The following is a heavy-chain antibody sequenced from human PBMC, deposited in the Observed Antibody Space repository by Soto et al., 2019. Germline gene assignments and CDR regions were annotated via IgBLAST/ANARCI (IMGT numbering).Heavy chain of an antibody. D-gene: IGHD3-3*01. CDR1: GGSISSYY. J-gene: IGHJ6*03. Sequence: SETLSLTCTVSGGSISSYYWSWIRQPPGKGLEWIGYIYYSGSTNYNPSLKSRVTISVDTSKNQFSLKLSSVTAADTAVYYCARGYDFWSGYYWYYMDVWGKGTTVTVSS. CDR3: ARGYDFWSGYYWYYMDV. CDR2: IYYSGST. V-gene: IGHV4-59*01.